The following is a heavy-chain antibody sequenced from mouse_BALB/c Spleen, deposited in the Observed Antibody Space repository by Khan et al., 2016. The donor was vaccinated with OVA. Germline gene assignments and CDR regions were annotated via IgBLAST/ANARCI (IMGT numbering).Heavy chain of an antibody. D-gene: IGHD1-1*01. CDR3: ARDPVVEDYFDY. CDR2: IWAGGST. CDR1: GFSLTSYG. J-gene: IGHJ2*01. V-gene: IGHV2-9*02. Sequence: VELVESGPGLVAPSQSLSITCTVSGFSLTSYGVHWVRQPPGKGLEWLGVIWAGGSTNYNSALMSRLRISKDNSKSQVFLKMNSLQTDDTAMYXCARDPVVEDYFDYWGQGTTLTVSS.